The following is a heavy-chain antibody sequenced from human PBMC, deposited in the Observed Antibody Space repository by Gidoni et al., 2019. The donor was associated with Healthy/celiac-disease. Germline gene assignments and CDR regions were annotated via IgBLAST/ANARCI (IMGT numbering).Heavy chain of an antibody. J-gene: IGHJ6*02. V-gene: IGHV1-69*09. D-gene: IGHD4-17*01. CDR1: GGTFSSYA. Sequence: QVQLAQSGAEVKKPGSSVQVSCKASGGTFSSYAISWVRQAPGQGLEWMGRIIPILGIANYAQKFQGRVKITADKSTSTAYMELSSLRSEDTAVYYCARDSPTVTTVYYYYGMDVWGQGTTVTVSS. CDR3: ARDSPTVTTVYYYYGMDV. CDR2: IIPILGIA.